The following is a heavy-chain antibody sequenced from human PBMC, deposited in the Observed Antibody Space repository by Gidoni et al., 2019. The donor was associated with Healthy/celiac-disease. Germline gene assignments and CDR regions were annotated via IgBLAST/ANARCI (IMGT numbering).Heavy chain of an antibody. V-gene: IGHV4-59*01. CDR1: CVSISSYY. J-gene: IGHJ5*02. CDR3: ARAGLRWGWFDP. Sequence: QVKLQESGTGLGKPSETLSPTCTVSCVSISSYYWSWIRQPPGKGLEWIGYIYYSGSTNYNPSLKSRVTISVDTSKNQFSLKLSSVTAADTAVYYCARAGLRWGWFDPWGQGTLVTVSS. D-gene: IGHD5-12*01. CDR2: IYYSGST.